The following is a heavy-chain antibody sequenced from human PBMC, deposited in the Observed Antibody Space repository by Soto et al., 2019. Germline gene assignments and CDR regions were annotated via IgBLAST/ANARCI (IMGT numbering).Heavy chain of an antibody. CDR2: IYYSGST. CDR3: ATYCSGGSCYLDY. D-gene: IGHD2-15*01. Sequence: PSETLSLTCAVSGGSISSGGYSWSWIRQPPGKGLEWIGYIYYSGSTYYNPSLKSRVTISVDTSKNQFSLKLSSVTAADTAVYYCATYCSGGSCYLDYWGQGTLVTVSS. J-gene: IGHJ4*02. V-gene: IGHV4-31*11. CDR1: GGSISSGGYS.